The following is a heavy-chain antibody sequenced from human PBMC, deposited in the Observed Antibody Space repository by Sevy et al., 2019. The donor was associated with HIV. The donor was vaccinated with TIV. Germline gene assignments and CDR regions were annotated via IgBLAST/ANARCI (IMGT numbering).Heavy chain of an antibody. Sequence: GGSLRLSCAASGFTFSSYSMNWVRQAPGKGLEWVSSISSSSSYIYYADSVKGRFTISEDNAKNSLYLKMTSLRAEDTAVYYCARDGMYSGSYWEYYYFDYWGQGTLVTVSS. CDR3: ARDGMYSGSYWEYYYFDY. CDR2: ISSSSSYI. D-gene: IGHD1-26*01. J-gene: IGHJ4*02. CDR1: GFTFSSYS. V-gene: IGHV3-21*01.